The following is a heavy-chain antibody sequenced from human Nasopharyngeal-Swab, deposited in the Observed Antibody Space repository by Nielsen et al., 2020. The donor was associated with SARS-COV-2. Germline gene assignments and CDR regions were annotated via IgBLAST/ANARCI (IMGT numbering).Heavy chain of an antibody. V-gene: IGHV3-53*01. J-gene: IGHJ3*02. CDR1: GLTVSSTY. CDR3: ARDSPGTDSSGYDDAFDI. CDR2: TEIGGTT. D-gene: IGHD3-22*01. Sequence: GEALKISCAVSGLTVSSTYMSWVRQAPGKGLEWVSVTEIGGTTHYADSVKGRFSISRDSSTNTLYLQMNSVRAEDTAVYYCARDSPGTDSSGYDDAFDIWGQGTMVTVSS.